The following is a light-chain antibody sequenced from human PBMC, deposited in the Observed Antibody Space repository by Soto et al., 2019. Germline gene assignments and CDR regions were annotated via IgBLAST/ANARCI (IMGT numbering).Light chain of an antibody. Sequence: EIVLTQSPATLSLSPGERATLSCRASQSVSSYLAWYQQKPGQAPRLLIYDASNSDTGIPARFSGSGSGTDFTLTISSLAPEDFAVYYCQQRSNPLTFGGGTKVEIK. CDR2: DAS. CDR1: QSVSSY. J-gene: IGKJ4*01. V-gene: IGKV3-11*01. CDR3: QQRSNPLT.